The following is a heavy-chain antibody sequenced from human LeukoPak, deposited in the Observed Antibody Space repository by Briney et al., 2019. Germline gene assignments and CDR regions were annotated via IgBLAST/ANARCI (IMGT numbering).Heavy chain of an antibody. CDR2: INPNSGGT. V-gene: IGHV1-2*02. D-gene: IGHD3-3*01. Sequence: ASVKVSCKASGYTFTGYYMHWVRQAPGQGLEWMGWINPNSGGTNYAQKFQGRVTMTRDTSISKAYMELSRLRSDDTAVYYCARGWSGYYPYYFDYWGQGTLVTVSS. CDR1: GYTFTGYY. CDR3: ARGWSGYYPYYFDY. J-gene: IGHJ4*02.